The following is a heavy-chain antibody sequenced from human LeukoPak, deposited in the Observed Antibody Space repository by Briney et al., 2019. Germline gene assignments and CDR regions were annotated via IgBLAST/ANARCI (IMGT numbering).Heavy chain of an antibody. Sequence: PSETLSLTCAVYGGSFSGYYWSWIRQPPGKGLEWIGEINHSGGTNYNPSLKSRVTISVDTSKNQFSLKLSSVTAADTAVYYCARQRGYSYGTRFDYWGQGTLVTVSS. CDR1: GGSFSGYY. CDR2: INHSGGT. D-gene: IGHD5-18*01. J-gene: IGHJ4*02. V-gene: IGHV4-34*01. CDR3: ARQRGYSYGTRFDY.